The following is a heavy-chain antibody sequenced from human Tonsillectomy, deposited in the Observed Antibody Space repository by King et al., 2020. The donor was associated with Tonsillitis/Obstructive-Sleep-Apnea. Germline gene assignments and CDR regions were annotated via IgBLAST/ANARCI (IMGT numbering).Heavy chain of an antibody. V-gene: IGHV3-7*02. CDR1: GFPFSGYW. D-gene: IGHD1-7*01. CDR3: AILSGSTRYFDY. J-gene: IGHJ4*02. Sequence: VQLVESGGGLVQPGGSLRLSCAASGFPFSGYWMSLVRQAPGTGLQWVAMIKPDGSEKYYVDYVKGRFTISRDNAKNELYLQMSSLRAEDTAVYYCAILSGSTRYFDYWGQGTLATDSS. CDR2: IKPDGSEK.